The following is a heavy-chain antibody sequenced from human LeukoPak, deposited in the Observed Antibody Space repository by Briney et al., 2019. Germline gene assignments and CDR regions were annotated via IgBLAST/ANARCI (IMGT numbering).Heavy chain of an antibody. CDR2: IDYSGST. V-gene: IGHV4-39*01. Sequence: SETLSLTCTVSGGSISSSSYYWGWIRQPPGKGLEWIGSIDYSGSTYYNPSLKSRVTISVDTSKNQLSLTLSSVTAADTAVYYCASFGYNSGWLDYWGQGTLVTVSS. J-gene: IGHJ4*02. CDR1: GGSISSSSYY. CDR3: ASFGYNSGWLDY. D-gene: IGHD6-19*01.